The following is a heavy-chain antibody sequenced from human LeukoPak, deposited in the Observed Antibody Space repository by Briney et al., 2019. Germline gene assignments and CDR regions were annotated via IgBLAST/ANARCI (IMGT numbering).Heavy chain of an antibody. CDR3: ARGRYCSGGSCLGGKWFDP. J-gene: IGHJ5*02. CDR2: INHSGST. V-gene: IGHV4-34*01. Sequence: SETLSLTCAVYGGSFSGYYWSWIRQPPGKGLEWIGEINHSGSTNYNPSLESRVTISVDTSKNQFSLKLSSVTAADTAVYYCARGRYCSGGSCLGGKWFDPWGQGTLVTVSS. CDR1: GGSFSGYY. D-gene: IGHD2-15*01.